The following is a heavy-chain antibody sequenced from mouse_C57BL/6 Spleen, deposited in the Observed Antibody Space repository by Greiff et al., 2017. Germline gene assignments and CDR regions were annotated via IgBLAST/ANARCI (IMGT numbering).Heavy chain of an antibody. J-gene: IGHJ2*01. V-gene: IGHV1-15*01. D-gene: IGHD4-1*01. CDR1: GYTFTDYE. CDR2: IDPETGGT. Sequence: VQLQQSGAELVRPGASVTLSCKASGYTFTDYEMHWVKQTPVPGLEWIGAIDPETGGTAYNQKFKGKAILTADKSSSTAYMELRSLTSEDSAVYYCTRYPTGTRGYHFDYWGQGTTLTVSS. CDR3: TRYPTGTRGYHFDY.